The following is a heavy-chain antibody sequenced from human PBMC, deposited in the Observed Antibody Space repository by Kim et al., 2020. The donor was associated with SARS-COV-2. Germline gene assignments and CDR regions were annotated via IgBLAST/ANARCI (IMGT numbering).Heavy chain of an antibody. J-gene: IGHJ4*02. V-gene: IGHV5-51*01. Sequence: GESLKISCKGSGYSFTSYWIGWVRQMPGKGLEWMGIIYPGDSDTRYSPSFQGQVTISADKSISTAYLQWSSPKASDTAMYYCARQGYGSGSYYPLVYWGQGTLVTVSS. CDR1: GYSFTSYW. CDR2: IYPGDSDT. D-gene: IGHD3-10*01. CDR3: ARQGYGSGSYYPLVY.